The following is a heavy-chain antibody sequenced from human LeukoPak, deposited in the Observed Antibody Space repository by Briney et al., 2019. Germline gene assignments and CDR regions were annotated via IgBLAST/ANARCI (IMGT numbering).Heavy chain of an antibody. V-gene: IGHV1-69*13. J-gene: IGHJ6*03. CDR3: ARSNAPATVTYYYMDV. CDR1: GGTFSSYA. D-gene: IGHD4-11*01. Sequence: GASVKVSCRASGGTFSSYAISWVRQAPGQGLEWMGGIIPIFGTANYAQKFQGRVTITADESTSTAYMELSSLRSEDTGVYYCARSNAPATVTYYYMDVWGKGTTVTVSS. CDR2: IIPIFGTA.